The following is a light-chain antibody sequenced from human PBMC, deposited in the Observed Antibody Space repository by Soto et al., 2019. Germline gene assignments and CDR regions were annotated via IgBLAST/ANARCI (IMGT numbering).Light chain of an antibody. CDR2: GAS. CDR3: HQYDSTPWT. Sequence: EIVLTQSPGTLSLSPGERATLSCRASQSISSSFLDWYQQKPDQALRLLIYGASIRATGIPDRFSGSGSWTYFTVTITRLEPEDFPVDYCHQYDSTPWTFGRGPKVEIK. J-gene: IGKJ1*01. V-gene: IGKV3-20*01. CDR1: QSISSSF.